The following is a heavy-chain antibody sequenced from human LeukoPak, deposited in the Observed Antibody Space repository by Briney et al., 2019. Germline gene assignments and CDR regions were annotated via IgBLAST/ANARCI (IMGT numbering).Heavy chain of an antibody. CDR1: GYTFTGYF. Sequence: ASVKVSCKAYGYTFTGYFMHWVRQAPGQGLEWMGWINPNSGGTNYAQKFQGRVTMTRDTSISTAYMELSSLRFDGTALYYCARGSGTSWFDYWGQGTLVTVSS. V-gene: IGHV1-2*02. D-gene: IGHD2-2*01. CDR3: ARGSGTSWFDY. CDR2: INPNSGGT. J-gene: IGHJ4*02.